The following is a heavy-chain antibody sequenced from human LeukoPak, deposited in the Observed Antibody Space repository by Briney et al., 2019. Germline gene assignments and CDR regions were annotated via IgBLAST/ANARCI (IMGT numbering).Heavy chain of an antibody. CDR2: ISRSGATI. CDR3: SRDRGGGDIYFDY. V-gene: IGHV3-48*03. D-gene: IGHD2-21*02. CDR1: GFTFSSYG. J-gene: IGHJ4*02. Sequence: PWGSLRLSCAASGFTFSSYGMNWVRQAPGKGPEWISYISRSGATIYYADSVTGRFTISRDNAKNSLYLQMSSLGAEDTAIYYCSRDRGGGDIYFDYWGQGTLDTVSS.